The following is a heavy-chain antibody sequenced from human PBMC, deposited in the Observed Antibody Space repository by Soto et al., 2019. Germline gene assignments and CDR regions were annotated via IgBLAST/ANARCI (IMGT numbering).Heavy chain of an antibody. Sequence: WGSPRVSCAAPGFPFSSYWRHRVRQVPGKGLVWVSRINSDGSTTNYADSVKGRFTTSRDNAKSTLYLQMNSLRAEDSAVYYCARDLTAGDTYWGQGTQVTVSS. V-gene: IGHV3-74*01. CDR1: GFPFSSYW. CDR2: INSDGSTT. J-gene: IGHJ4*02. D-gene: IGHD7-27*01. CDR3: ARDLTAGDTY.